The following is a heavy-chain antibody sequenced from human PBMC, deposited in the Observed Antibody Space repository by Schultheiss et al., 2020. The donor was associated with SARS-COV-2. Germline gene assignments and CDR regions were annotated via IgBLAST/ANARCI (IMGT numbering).Heavy chain of an antibody. J-gene: IGHJ1*01. Sequence: SGPTLVKPTQTLTLTCTFSGFSLSTSGVGVGWIRQPPGKALEWLALIYWDNDQRYSPSLKSRLTITKDTSKNQVVLTMTNMDPVDTAAYYCAHLPKIAVAGTRYFHQWGQGTLVTVSS. CDR1: GFSLSTSGVG. CDR2: IYWDNDQ. CDR3: AHLPKIAVAGTRYFHQ. V-gene: IGHV2-5*02. D-gene: IGHD6-19*01.